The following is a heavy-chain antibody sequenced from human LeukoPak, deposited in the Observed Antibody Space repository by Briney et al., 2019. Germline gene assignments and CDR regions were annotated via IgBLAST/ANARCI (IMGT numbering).Heavy chain of an antibody. V-gene: IGHV3-21*01. CDR1: GFTFGSYS. J-gene: IGHJ4*02. CDR3: ARDLWFGELQADY. D-gene: IGHD3-10*01. CDR2: ISSSSSYI. Sequence: GGSLRLSCAASGFTFGSYSMNWVRQAPGKGLEWVSSISSSSSYIYYADSVKGRFTISRDNAKNSLYLQMNSLRAEDTAVYYCARDLWFGELQADYWGQGTLVTVSS.